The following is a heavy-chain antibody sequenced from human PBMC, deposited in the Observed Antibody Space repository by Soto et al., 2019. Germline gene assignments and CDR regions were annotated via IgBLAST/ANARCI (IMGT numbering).Heavy chain of an antibody. D-gene: IGHD3-9*01. CDR2: ISYDGSNK. CDR3: AKEMYYDILTGYSYWYFDL. J-gene: IGHJ2*01. V-gene: IGHV3-30*18. Sequence: QVQLVESGGGVVQPGRSLRLSCAASGFTFSSYGMHWVRQAPGKGLEWVAVISYDGSNKYYADSVKGRFTISRDNSKNTLYLQMNSLRAEDTAVYYCAKEMYYDILTGYSYWYFDLWGRGTLVTVSS. CDR1: GFTFSSYG.